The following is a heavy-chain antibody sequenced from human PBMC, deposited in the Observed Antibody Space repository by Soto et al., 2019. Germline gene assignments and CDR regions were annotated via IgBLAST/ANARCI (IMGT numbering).Heavy chain of an antibody. CDR2: ISYDGSNK. Sequence: QVQLVESGGGVVQPGRSLRLSCAASGFTFSSYGMHWVRQAPGKGLEWVAVISYDGSNKYYADSVKGRFTISRDNSKNTLYLQMNSLRAEDTAVYYCAKDIKGYYYDSSGYYPTDYWGQGTLVTVSS. V-gene: IGHV3-30*18. CDR1: GFTFSSYG. CDR3: AKDIKGYYYDSSGYYPTDY. D-gene: IGHD3-22*01. J-gene: IGHJ4*02.